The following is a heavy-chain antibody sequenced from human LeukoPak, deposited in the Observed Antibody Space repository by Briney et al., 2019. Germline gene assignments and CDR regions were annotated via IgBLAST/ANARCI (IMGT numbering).Heavy chain of an antibody. Sequence: PGGSLRLSCAASGFTFSSYSMNWVRQAPGKGLEWVSSISSSSSYIYYADSVKGRFTISRDNAKNSLYLQMNSLRVEDTAVYYCARDRSSYSPYYYMDVWGKGTTVTVSS. CDR1: GFTFSSYS. D-gene: IGHD4-11*01. J-gene: IGHJ6*03. CDR3: ARDRSSYSPYYYMDV. V-gene: IGHV3-21*01. CDR2: ISSSSSYI.